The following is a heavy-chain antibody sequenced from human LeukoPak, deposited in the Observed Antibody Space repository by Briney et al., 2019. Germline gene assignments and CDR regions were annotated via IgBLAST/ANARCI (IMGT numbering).Heavy chain of an antibody. J-gene: IGHJ4*02. D-gene: IGHD5-12*01. V-gene: IGHV4-30-4*08. CDR2: IFYSGST. Sequence: PSETLSLTCTVSGGSISTYYWSWIRQPPGKGLEWIGYIFYSGSTYSNPSLKSRVTISVDTSKNQFSLKLSSVTAADTAVYYCARGPGYSGYNDFDYWGQGTLVTVSS. CDR3: ARGPGYSGYNDFDY. CDR1: GGSISTYY.